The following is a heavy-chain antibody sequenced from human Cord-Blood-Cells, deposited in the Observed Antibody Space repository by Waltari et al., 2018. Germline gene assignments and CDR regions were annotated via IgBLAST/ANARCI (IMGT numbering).Heavy chain of an antibody. CDR3: AHTRGATITNWFDP. J-gene: IGHJ5*02. D-gene: IGHD5-12*01. V-gene: IGHV2-5*02. CDR2: IYWDDDK. Sequence: QITLKESGPTLVKPTQTLTLTCTFSGFSLSTSGVGVGWIRQPPGKALEWLALIYWDDDKRYSPSLKSRLTITKDTSKNQVVLTMTNMDPVDTATYYCAHTRGATITNWFDPWGQGTLVTVSS. CDR1: GFSLSTSGVG.